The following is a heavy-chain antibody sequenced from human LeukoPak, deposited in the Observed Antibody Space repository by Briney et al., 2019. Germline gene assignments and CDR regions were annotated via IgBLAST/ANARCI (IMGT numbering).Heavy chain of an antibody. Sequence: PGGSLRLSCAASRFTFSSYSMNWVRQAPGKGLEWVSSISSSSSYIYYADSVKGRFTISRDNAKNSLYLQMNSLRAEDTAVYYCARGGEWLRPFDYWGQGTLVTVSS. CDR2: ISSSSSYI. J-gene: IGHJ4*02. V-gene: IGHV3-21*01. D-gene: IGHD5-12*01. CDR1: RFTFSSYS. CDR3: ARGGEWLRPFDY.